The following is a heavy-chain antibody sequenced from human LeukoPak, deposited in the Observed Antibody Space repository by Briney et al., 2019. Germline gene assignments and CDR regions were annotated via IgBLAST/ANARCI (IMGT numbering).Heavy chain of an antibody. CDR1: GGSISSSSYY. CDR2: IYYSGST. Sequence: PSETLSLTCTVSGGSISSSSYYWGWIRQPPGKGLEWIGSIYYSGSTYYNPSLKSRVTISVDTSKNQFSLKLSSVTAADTAVYYCARLSKTPRSGSYYPGYYYYYMDVWGKGTTVTISS. J-gene: IGHJ6*03. V-gene: IGHV4-39*07. D-gene: IGHD3-10*01. CDR3: ARLSKTPRSGSYYPGYYYYYMDV.